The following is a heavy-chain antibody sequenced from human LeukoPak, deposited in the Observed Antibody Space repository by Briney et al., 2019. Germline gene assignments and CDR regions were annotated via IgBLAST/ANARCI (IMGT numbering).Heavy chain of an antibody. CDR3: ARAEKAVTGTLDS. D-gene: IGHD6-19*01. CDR2: MYNRGST. Sequence: SETLSLTCTVSGDSISNYYWSSIRQSPGKELEWIGYMYNRGSTIYNPSLKSRVTISTDTSKNQFSLRLTSVTAADTAVYYCARAEKAVTGTLDSWGQGTLITVSS. J-gene: IGHJ4*02. CDR1: GDSISNYY. V-gene: IGHV4-59*01.